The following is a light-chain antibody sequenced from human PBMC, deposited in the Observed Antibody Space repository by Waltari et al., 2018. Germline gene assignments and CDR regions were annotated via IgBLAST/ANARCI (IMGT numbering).Light chain of an antibody. Sequence: DIQMTQSPSSLSASVGDRVTITCQATQDIDNNLNLHQQKPGKAPNLLIYDVSNLETGVPSRFSGSGSGTDFTLTITNLQPEDFATYYCQQYDKMPLTFGGGTKVHIK. J-gene: IGKJ4*01. CDR1: QDIDNN. CDR3: QQYDKMPLT. CDR2: DVS. V-gene: IGKV1-33*01.